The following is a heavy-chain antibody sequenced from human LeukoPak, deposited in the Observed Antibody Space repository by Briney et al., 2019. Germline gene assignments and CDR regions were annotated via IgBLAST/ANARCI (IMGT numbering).Heavy chain of an antibody. Sequence: SETLSLTCAVSGGSMGSYYWSWIRQPPGKGLEWIGYNYNSGRTSNSGSTYYNPSLKSRVTISVDTSKNQFSLKLSSVTAADTAVYYCARAVDGWMGDYWGQGTLVTVSS. CDR2: NYNSGRTSNSGST. V-gene: IGHV4-59*08. CDR1: GGSMGSYY. J-gene: IGHJ4*02. D-gene: IGHD2-2*03. CDR3: ARAVDGWMGDY.